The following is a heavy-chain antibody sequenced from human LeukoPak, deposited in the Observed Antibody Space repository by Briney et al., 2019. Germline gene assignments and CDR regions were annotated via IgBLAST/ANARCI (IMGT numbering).Heavy chain of an antibody. CDR3: ARLGYPRHCSSTSCYRHYYYYMDV. D-gene: IGHD2-2*01. CDR1: GSSFTSYW. Sequence: GESLKISCKGSGSSFTSYWSGWGRQMPGKGLEWMGIIYPGDSDTRYSPSFQGQVTISADKSISTAYLQWSSLKASDTAMYYCARLGYPRHCSSTSCYRHYYYYMDVWGKGTTVSVSS. J-gene: IGHJ6*03. V-gene: IGHV5-51*01. CDR2: IYPGDSDT.